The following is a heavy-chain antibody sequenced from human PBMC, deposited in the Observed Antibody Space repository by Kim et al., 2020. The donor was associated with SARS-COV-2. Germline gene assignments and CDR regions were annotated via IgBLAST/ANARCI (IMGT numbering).Heavy chain of an antibody. CDR3: ASGGALTVFNEH. CDR1: GFIFADYY. CDR2: ITSGGATI. Sequence: GGSLRLSCAASGFIFADYYMTWIRQAPGKGLEWVSYITSGGATIYYADSVKGRFTISRDNTNNLLYLHMTSLRPEDTAVYYCASGGALTVFNEHWSQGTLVPVS. V-gene: IGHV3-11*01. J-gene: IGHJ4*02. D-gene: IGHD2-21*02.